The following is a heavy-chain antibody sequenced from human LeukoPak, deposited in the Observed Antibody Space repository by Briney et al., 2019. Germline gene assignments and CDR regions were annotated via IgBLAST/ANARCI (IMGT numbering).Heavy chain of an antibody. CDR2: IYYSWIT. J-gene: IGHJ5*02. V-gene: IGHV4-59*08. Sequence: SETLSLTCTVSGDSITTYYWSWIRQPPGKALEWIGYIYYSWITSYNPSLKRRVTISVDTSNNQFSLMLTSVTAADTAVYYCATIPLYYDSLGWFDPWGQGTLVTVSS. CDR3: ATIPLYYDSLGWFDP. D-gene: IGHD3-3*01. CDR1: GDSITTYY.